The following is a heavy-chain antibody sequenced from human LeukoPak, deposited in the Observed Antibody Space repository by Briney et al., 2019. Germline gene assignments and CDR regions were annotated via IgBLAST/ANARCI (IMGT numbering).Heavy chain of an antibody. CDR1: GGSISSYY. V-gene: IGHV4-59*01. J-gene: IGHJ4*02. D-gene: IGHD5-18*01. CDR3: ARGYSYGVGFDY. Sequence: SETLSLTCTVSGGSISSYYWSWIRRPPGKGLEWIGYIYYSGSTNYNPSLKSRVTISVDTSKNQFSLKLSSVTAADTAVYYCARGYSYGVGFDYWGQGTLVTVSS. CDR2: IYYSGST.